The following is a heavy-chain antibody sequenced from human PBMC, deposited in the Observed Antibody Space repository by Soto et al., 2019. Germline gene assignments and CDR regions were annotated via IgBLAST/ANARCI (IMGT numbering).Heavy chain of an antibody. D-gene: IGHD2-21*02. J-gene: IGHJ5*02. CDR3: ASSYCGGDCYSGSWFDP. CDR2: IIPILGIA. V-gene: IGHV1-69*02. Sequence: QVQLVQSGAEVKKPGSSVKVSCKASGGTFSSYTISWVRQAPGQGLEWMGRIIPILGIANYAQKFQGRVTITADKSTSTAYMELRSLRSEDTAVYYCASSYCGGDCYSGSWFDPWGQGTLVTVSS. CDR1: GGTFSSYT.